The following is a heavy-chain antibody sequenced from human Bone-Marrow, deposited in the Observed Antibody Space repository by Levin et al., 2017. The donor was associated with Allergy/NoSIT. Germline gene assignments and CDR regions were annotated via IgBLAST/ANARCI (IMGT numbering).Heavy chain of an antibody. CDR1: GFTFSRYD. D-gene: IGHD3-10*01. CDR3: ARAHLDSSGSGSDHGMDV. J-gene: IGHJ6*02. V-gene: IGHV3-30-3*01. Sequence: GESLKISCAASGFTFSRYDMHWVRQAPGKGLEWVAIISYDGSSKSYANSVRGRFTISRDNSKNTLDLQMNSLRGEDTAVYYCARAHLDSSGSGSDHGMDVWGQGTRVTVSS. CDR2: ISYDGSSK.